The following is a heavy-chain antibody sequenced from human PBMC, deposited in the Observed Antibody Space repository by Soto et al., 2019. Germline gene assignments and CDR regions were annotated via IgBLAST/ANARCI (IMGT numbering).Heavy chain of an antibody. V-gene: IGHV5-10-1*01. D-gene: IGHD6-19*01. J-gene: IGHJ4*02. CDR2: IDPSDSYT. Sequence: PGESLKISCKGSGYSFTSYWISWVRQMPGKGLEWMGRIDPSDSYTNYSPSFQGHVTISADKSISTAYLQWSSLKASDTAMYYCASSVYSSGWLSYLARWGQGTLVTVSS. CDR3: ASSVYSSGWLSYLAR. CDR1: GYSFTSYW.